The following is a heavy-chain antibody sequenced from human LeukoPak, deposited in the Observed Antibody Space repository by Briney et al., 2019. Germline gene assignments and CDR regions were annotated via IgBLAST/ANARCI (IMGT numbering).Heavy chain of an antibody. CDR3: ARDRSIAARLGY. CDR2: ISSSSSYI. D-gene: IGHD6-6*01. J-gene: IGHJ4*02. CDR1: GFTFSSYS. V-gene: IGHV3-21*01. Sequence: GGSLRLSCAASGFTFSSYSMNWVRQAPGKGLEWVSSISSSSSYIYYADSVKGRFTISRDNAKNSLYLQMNSLRAEDTAVYYCARDRSIAARLGYWGQGTLVTVSS.